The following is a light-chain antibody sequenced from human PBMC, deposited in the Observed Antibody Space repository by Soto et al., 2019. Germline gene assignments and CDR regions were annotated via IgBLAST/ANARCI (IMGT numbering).Light chain of an antibody. Sequence: QSVLTQPASVSGSPGQSITISCTGTSSDVGSYNLVSWYQQHSGKAPKLMIYEDSKRPSGVSNRFSGSKSGNTASLTISGLQAEDEADYYCCSYAGSSTLVFGGGTKLTVL. CDR3: CSYAGSSTLV. CDR2: EDS. J-gene: IGLJ2*01. CDR1: SSDVGSYNL. V-gene: IGLV2-23*01.